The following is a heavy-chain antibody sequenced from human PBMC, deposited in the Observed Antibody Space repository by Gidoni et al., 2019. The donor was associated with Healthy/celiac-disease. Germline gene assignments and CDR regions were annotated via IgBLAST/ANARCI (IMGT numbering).Heavy chain of an antibody. Sequence: EVQLVESGGGLVQPGRSLRLSCAASGFTFDDYAMHWVRQAPGKGLEWVSGISWNSGSIGYADSVKGRFTISRDNAKNSLYLQMNSLRAEDTALYYCAKSFRPYYYYYGMDVWGQGTTVTVSS. CDR2: ISWNSGSI. J-gene: IGHJ6*02. V-gene: IGHV3-9*01. CDR1: GFTFDDYA. CDR3: AKSFRPYYYYYGMDV.